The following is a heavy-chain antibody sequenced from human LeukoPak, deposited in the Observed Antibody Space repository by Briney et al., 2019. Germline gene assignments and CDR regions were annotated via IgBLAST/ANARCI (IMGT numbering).Heavy chain of an antibody. D-gene: IGHD4/OR15-4a*01. CDR1: AFTFNDHY. V-gene: IGHV3-72*01. Sequence: YPGGSLRLSCAASAFTFNDHYIDWVRQAPGKGLEWVARTRNKVNSYTTAYAASVTGRFTVSRDDSSNSVYLQMNSLKIEDTAVYYCARSMYGEGRRIIDFDYWGQGSLLTVSS. J-gene: IGHJ4*02. CDR3: ARSMYGEGRRIIDFDY. CDR2: TRNKVNSYTT.